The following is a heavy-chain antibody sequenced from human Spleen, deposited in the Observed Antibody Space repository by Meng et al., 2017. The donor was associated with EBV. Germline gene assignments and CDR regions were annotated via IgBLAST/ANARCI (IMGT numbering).Heavy chain of an antibody. D-gene: IGHD3-10*01. V-gene: IGHV1-69*06. CDR1: GGTFNCDA. Sequence: HVPLVVSWAVVKKPGASENVSCKISGGTFNCDAISWVRQAPGQGLEWMGGLIPMLGAPNYAQKFQDRVTIVADKSTSIHYMELSSLRSDDTAMYYCASESGRGYTPDYWGRGTLVTVSS. CDR3: ASESGRGYTPDY. CDR2: LIPMLGAP. J-gene: IGHJ4*02.